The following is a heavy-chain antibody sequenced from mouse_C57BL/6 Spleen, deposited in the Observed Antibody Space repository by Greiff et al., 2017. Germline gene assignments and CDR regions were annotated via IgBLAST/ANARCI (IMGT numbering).Heavy chain of an antibody. D-gene: IGHD1-1*01. CDR3: AIGLLRNDFDY. Sequence: QVQLQQPGAELVMPGASVKLSCKASGYTFTSYWMHWVKQRPGQGLEWIGEIDPSDSYTNYTPKFKGKSTLTVDKSSSTAYMQLSSLTSEDSAVYYLAIGLLRNDFDYWGQGTTLTVSS. CDR1: GYTFTSYW. V-gene: IGHV1-69*01. CDR2: IDPSDSYT. J-gene: IGHJ2*01.